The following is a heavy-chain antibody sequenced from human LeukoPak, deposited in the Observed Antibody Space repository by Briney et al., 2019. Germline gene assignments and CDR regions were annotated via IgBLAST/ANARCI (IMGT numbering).Heavy chain of an antibody. CDR3: ARDGADVYGRAFDY. Sequence: SETLSLTCNVSGGSISSYFWTWIRQPAGKGLEWIGRIHASGTTNYNSSLKSRVSMSVDTSKNQFSLKLTSVTDADTAVYFCARDGADVYGRAFDYWGQGTLVSVSS. D-gene: IGHD3-10*01. V-gene: IGHV4-4*07. J-gene: IGHJ4*02. CDR2: IHASGTT. CDR1: GGSISSYF.